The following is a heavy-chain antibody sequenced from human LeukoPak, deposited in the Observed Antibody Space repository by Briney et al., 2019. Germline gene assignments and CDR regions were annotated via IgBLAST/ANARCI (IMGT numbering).Heavy chain of an antibody. J-gene: IGHJ4*02. V-gene: IGHV1-46*01. CDR2: INPSGGST. D-gene: IGHD3-22*01. CDR3: ARVYYHDHSGYYFPPDY. CDR1: GYTFTSYY. Sequence: ASVKVSCKASGYTFTSYYMHWVRQAPGQGLEWMGIINPSGGSTSYAQKFQGRVTMTRDTSTSTVYMELSSLRSEDTAVYYRARVYYHDHSGYYFPPDYWGQGSLVTVSS.